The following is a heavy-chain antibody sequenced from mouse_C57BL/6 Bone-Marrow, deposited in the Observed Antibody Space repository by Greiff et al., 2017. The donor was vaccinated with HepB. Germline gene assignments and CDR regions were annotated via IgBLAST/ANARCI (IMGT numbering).Heavy chain of an antibody. CDR2: IWTGGGT. CDR3: DRRVYYGNVAWFAY. CDR1: GFSLTSYA. J-gene: IGHJ3*01. D-gene: IGHD2-1*01. Sequence: VKLMESGPGLVAPSQSLSITCTVSGFSLTSYAISWVRQPPGKGLEWLGVIWTGGGTNYNSALNSRLSISKDNSKSQVFLKMNSLQTDETAGYYCDRRVYYGNVAWFAYWGQGTLVTVSA. V-gene: IGHV2-9-1*01.